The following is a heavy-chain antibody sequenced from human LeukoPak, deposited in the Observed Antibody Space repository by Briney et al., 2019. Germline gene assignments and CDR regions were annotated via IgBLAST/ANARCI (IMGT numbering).Heavy chain of an antibody. Sequence: QPGESLRLSCAASGFTFSSYVMSWVRQAPGKGLEWVSGISGSGGSTYYADSVKGRFTISRDNSKNTLYLQMNRLRAEDTAVYYCAKGRDILTGLVDYWGQGTLVTVSS. D-gene: IGHD3-9*01. CDR3: AKGRDILTGLVDY. CDR1: GFTFSSYV. CDR2: ISGSGGST. V-gene: IGHV3-23*01. J-gene: IGHJ4*02.